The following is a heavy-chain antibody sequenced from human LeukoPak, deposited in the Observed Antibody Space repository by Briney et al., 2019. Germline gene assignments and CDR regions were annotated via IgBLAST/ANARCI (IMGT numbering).Heavy chain of an antibody. V-gene: IGHV3-23*01. Sequence: PGGSLRLSCAASGFTFTAYAMTWVRQIPGKGLEWVSSISGGGGTTYYADSVKGRFTISRDNSRNTLYLQMNSLRAEDTALYYCARDPIAAAGSTSWGQGTLVTVSS. J-gene: IGHJ5*02. CDR2: ISGGGGTT. D-gene: IGHD6-13*01. CDR3: ARDPIAAAGSTS. CDR1: GFTFTAYA.